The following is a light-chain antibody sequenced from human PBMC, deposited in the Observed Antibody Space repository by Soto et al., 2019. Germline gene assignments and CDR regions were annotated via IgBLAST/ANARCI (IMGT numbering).Light chain of an antibody. CDR2: DAS. CDR1: QSGSSSY. J-gene: IGKJ1*01. V-gene: IGKV3-20*01. CDR3: QQYGIPPT. Sequence: EIVLTQYPGTLSLSPGERATLSCRSRQSGSSSYLAWYQTKPAQAPRILSYDASSRATNIPERFSGNGSGTDDTLTIISRETDDYAVYHCQQYGIPPTFAPGTKEKI.